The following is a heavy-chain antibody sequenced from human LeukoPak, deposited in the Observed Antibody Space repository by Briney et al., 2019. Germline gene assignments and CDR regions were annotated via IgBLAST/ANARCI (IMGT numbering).Heavy chain of an antibody. J-gene: IGHJ4*02. CDR2: ITATGDTA. CDR3: AKVTQDSSGWYGEYFDY. V-gene: IGHV3-23*01. CDR1: GFTFIKCA. Sequence: GGSLRLSCVGSGFTFIKCAMSWVRQAPGKGLEWVAIITATGDTAYYADSVKGRFTISRDNSKNTLYLQMNSLRAEDTAVYYCAKVTQDSSGWYGEYFDYWGQGTLVTVSS. D-gene: IGHD6-19*01.